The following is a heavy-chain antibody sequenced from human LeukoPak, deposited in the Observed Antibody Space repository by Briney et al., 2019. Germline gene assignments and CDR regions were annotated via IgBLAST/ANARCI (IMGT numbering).Heavy chain of an antibody. CDR2: INHSGST. V-gene: IGHV4-34*01. D-gene: IGHD2-2*01. J-gene: IGHJ5*02. CDR3: ARMPRYCSSTSCYRGGFFDP. CDR1: GGSFSGYY. Sequence: SETLSLTCAVYGGSFSGYYWSWIRQPPGKGLEWIGEINHSGSTNYNPSLKSRVTISVDTSKNQFSLKLSSVTAADTAVYYCARMPRYCSSTSCYRGGFFDPWGQGTLVTVSS.